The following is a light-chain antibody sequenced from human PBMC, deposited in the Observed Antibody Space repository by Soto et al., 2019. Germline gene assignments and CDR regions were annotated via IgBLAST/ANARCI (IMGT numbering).Light chain of an antibody. CDR3: HQYGSSQT. CDR2: GAS. V-gene: IGKV3-20*01. J-gene: IGKJ1*01. Sequence: EIALAQSPGTLSLSPGGRATLSSRASQSVSSSYLAWYQQKPGQAPRLLIYGASTRATGIPDRFSGSGSGTDFTLTISRLEPEDFAVYYCHQYGSSQTFGQGTKVDIK. CDR1: QSVSSSY.